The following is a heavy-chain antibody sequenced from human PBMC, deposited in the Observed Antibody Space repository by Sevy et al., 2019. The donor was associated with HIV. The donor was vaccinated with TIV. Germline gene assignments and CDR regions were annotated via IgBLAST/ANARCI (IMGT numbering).Heavy chain of an antibody. CDR1: AINIRDYW. J-gene: IGHJ4*02. CDR3: VRAIKLAASY. V-gene: IGHV3-7*02. D-gene: IGHD2-15*01. Sequence: GGSLRLSCEASAINIRDYWMNWVRQAPGKGLEWVANINPDGSKIYYADYVKGRFTISRDSAKNYVFLQMTSLSAEDTAVDYCVRAIKLAASYWGQGMLVTVSS. CDR2: INPDGSKI.